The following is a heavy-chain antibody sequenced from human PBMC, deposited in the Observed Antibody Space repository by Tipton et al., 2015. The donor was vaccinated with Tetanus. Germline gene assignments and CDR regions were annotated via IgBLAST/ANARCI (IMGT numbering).Heavy chain of an antibody. D-gene: IGHD4-17*01. J-gene: IGHJ4*02. Sequence: QPPGKGLEWIGEINHRGGNSYNPSLKSRVTISVDTSKNQFSLKLTSVTAADTAVYYCARGEAYGDYPAMYFFDNWGQGTLLTVSS. V-gene: IGHV4-34*01. CDR2: INHRGGN. CDR3: ARGEAYGDYPAMYFFDN.